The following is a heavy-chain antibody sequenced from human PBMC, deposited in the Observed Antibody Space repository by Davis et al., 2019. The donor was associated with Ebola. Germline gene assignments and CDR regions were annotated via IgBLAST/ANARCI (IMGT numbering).Heavy chain of an antibody. V-gene: IGHV3-11*01. CDR3: ARWSVVIPFGY. D-gene: IGHD3-22*01. J-gene: IGHJ4*02. CDR2: ISSSGSTI. Sequence: GESLKISCAASGFTFSSYWMSWIRQAPGKGLEWVSYISSSGSTIYYADSVKVRFTISRDNAKNSLYLQMNSLRAEDTAVYYCARWSVVIPFGYWGQGTLVTVSS. CDR1: GFTFSSYW.